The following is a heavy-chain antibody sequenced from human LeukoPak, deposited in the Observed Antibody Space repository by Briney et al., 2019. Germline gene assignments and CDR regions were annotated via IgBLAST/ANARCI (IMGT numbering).Heavy chain of an antibody. J-gene: IGHJ4*02. Sequence: PGGSLRLSCAASGFTPSSYWMRWVRQAPGKGLEWVANIKKDGSEKYYVDSVKGRFTISRDNAKNSLYLQMNSLRAEDTAVYYCARDPYCSGGSCYLDYWGQGTLVTVSS. CDR2: IKKDGSEK. CDR3: ARDPYCSGGSCYLDY. V-gene: IGHV3-7*01. CDR1: GFTPSSYW. D-gene: IGHD2-15*01.